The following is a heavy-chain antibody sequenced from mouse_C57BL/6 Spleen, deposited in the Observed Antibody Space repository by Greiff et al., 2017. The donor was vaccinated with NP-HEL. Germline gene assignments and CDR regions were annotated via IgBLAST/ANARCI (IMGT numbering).Heavy chain of an antibody. J-gene: IGHJ4*01. CDR1: GYTFTSYW. V-gene: IGHV1-69*01. Sequence: QVQLQQPGAELVMPGASVKLSCKASGYTFTSYWMHWVKQRPGQGLEWIGEIAPSDSYTNYNQKFKGKSTLTVDKSSSTAYMQLSSLTSEDSAVYYCARYGSSYAMDYWGQGTSVTVSS. D-gene: IGHD1-1*01. CDR2: IAPSDSYT. CDR3: ARYGSSYAMDY.